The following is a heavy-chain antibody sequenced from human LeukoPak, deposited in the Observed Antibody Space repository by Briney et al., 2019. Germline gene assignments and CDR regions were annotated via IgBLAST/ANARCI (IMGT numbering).Heavy chain of an antibody. CDR2: IISKTDGGKT. CDR3: STVEAYYDSSGYHHYFDF. Sequence: GGPLTLFCAPSGFTLSNSCMSWVRHATGRGVEGVAYIISKTDGGKTNYYAPVKGRFTNSRDDSKNTLYLQMNSLKTEDTAVYYCSTVEAYYDSSGYHHYFDFWGQGTLVSVSS. CDR1: GFTLSNSC. J-gene: IGHJ4*02. D-gene: IGHD3-22*01. V-gene: IGHV3-15*01.